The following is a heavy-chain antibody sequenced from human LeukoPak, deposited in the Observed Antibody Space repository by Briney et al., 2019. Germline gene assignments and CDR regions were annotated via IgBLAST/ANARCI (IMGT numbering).Heavy chain of an antibody. Sequence: QPGGSLRLSCSASGFTFSSYAMHWVRQAPGKGLEYVSVIGSNGGSIYYADSVKGRFTISRDNSKNTLYLQMSSLRAEDTAVYYCVKTFRYCSGGSCQGYWGQGTLVTVSS. CDR2: IGSNGGSI. J-gene: IGHJ4*02. D-gene: IGHD2-15*01. CDR1: GFTFSSYA. CDR3: VKTFRYCSGGSCQGY. V-gene: IGHV3-64D*06.